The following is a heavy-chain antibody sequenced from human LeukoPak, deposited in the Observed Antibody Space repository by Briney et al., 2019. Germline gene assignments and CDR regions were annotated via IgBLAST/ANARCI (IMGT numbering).Heavy chain of an antibody. Sequence: GGSLRLSCAASGFTFSSYSMNWVRQAPGKGLEWVSSISSSSSYIYYADSVKGRFTISRDNSNNTLYLQMDSLRADDTAVYYCARQWELLDYWGQGTLVTVSS. V-gene: IGHV3-21*01. CDR1: GFTFSSYS. CDR3: ARQWELLDY. CDR2: ISSSSSYI. J-gene: IGHJ4*02. D-gene: IGHD1-26*01.